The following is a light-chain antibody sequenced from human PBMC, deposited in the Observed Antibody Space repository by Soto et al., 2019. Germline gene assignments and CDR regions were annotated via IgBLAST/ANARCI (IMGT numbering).Light chain of an antibody. V-gene: IGLV2-11*01. CDR3: YSYAGSYSWL. CDR1: SSDVGSYNF. CDR2: DVT. Sequence: QSALTQPRSVSGSPGQSVTISCTGTSSDVGSYNFVSWYQQHPGKAPKLMIYDVTKRPSGVPDRFSGSKSGNTASLTISGLQAEDEADYYCYSYAGSYSWLFGGGTKVTVL. J-gene: IGLJ3*02.